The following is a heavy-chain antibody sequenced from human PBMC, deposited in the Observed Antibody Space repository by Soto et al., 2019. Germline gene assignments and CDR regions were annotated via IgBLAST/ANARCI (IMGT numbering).Heavy chain of an antibody. CDR1: GFTFSAHY. CDR2: IKNKANSYTT. Sequence: EVQLVESGGGLVQPGGSLRLSCAASGFTFSAHYMDWVRQAPGKGLEWVGRIKNKANSYTTEYAASVEGRFTISREDSYNSLYLQMNSLKTEDTAVYYCARVSLVGPSGGRYFDYWGQGSQVAVSS. D-gene: IGHD1-26*01. V-gene: IGHV3-72*01. J-gene: IGHJ4*02. CDR3: ARVSLVGPSGGRYFDY.